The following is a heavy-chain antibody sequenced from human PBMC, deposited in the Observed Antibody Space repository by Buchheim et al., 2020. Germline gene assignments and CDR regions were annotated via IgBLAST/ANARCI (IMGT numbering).Heavy chain of an antibody. CDR2: ISGSGGST. V-gene: IGHV3-23*01. CDR1: GFTFSNYA. D-gene: IGHD3-3*01. J-gene: IGHJ6*03. CDR3: ARHYDFWSGYYPRYYYYYMDV. Sequence: EVQLSESGGGLVQPGGSLRLSCAASGFTFSNYAMSWVRQAPGKGLEWISIISGSGGSTYYADSVKGRFTISRDNAKNTLYLQMNSLRAEDTAVYYCARHYDFWSGYYPRYYYYYMDVWGKGTT.